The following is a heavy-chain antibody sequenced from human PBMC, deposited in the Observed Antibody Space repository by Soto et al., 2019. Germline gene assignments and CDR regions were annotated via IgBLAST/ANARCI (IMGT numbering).Heavy chain of an antibody. CDR2: IYYSGST. V-gene: IGHV4-39*01. J-gene: IGHJ5*02. Sequence: QLQLQESGPGLVKPSETLSLTCTVSGGSISSSSYYWGWIRQPPGKGLEWIGSIYYSGSTYYHPSPRGRVTISLDTSKNQFPPKLSSVTAADTAVYYCARHRIAARFRGGSNRFDPRGQGTLVTVSS. D-gene: IGHD6-6*01. CDR1: GGSISSSSYY. CDR3: ARHRIAARFRGGSNRFDP.